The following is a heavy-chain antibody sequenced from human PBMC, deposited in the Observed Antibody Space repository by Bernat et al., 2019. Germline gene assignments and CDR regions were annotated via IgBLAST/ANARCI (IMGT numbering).Heavy chain of an antibody. CDR2: INPSGGST. D-gene: IGHD1-26*01. CDR3: VKEISGGSHGDY. V-gene: IGHV3-23*01. CDR1: GFTFGSYA. J-gene: IGHJ4*02. Sequence: EVQLLESGGGFVQPGGSLRLSCVASGFTFGSYAMSWVRRAPGKGLEWVSAINPSGGSTYYADSVKGRFTISRDNSKSTLYLQMNSLRAEDTAVFYCVKEISGGSHGDYWGQGTLVTVSS.